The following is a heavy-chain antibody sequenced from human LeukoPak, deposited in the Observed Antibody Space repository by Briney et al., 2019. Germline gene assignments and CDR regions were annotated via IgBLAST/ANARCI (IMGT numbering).Heavy chain of an antibody. CDR1: GYTLTELS. CDR2: FDPEDGET. J-gene: IGHJ4*02. CDR3: ATTVDTAMVIAY. Sequence: ASVKVSCKVSGYTLTELSMHWVRQAPGKGLEWMGGFDPEDGETIYAQKFQGRVTMTEDTSTDTAYMELSSLRSEDAAVYYCATTVDTAMVIAYWGQGTLVTVSS. D-gene: IGHD5-18*01. V-gene: IGHV1-24*01.